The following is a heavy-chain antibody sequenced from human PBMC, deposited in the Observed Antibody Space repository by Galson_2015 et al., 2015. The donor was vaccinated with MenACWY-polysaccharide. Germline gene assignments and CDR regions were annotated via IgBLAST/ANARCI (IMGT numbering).Heavy chain of an antibody. D-gene: IGHD6-19*01. Sequence: ETLSLTCTVSGGSISSYYWNWIRQPPGKGLEWVGYISYSGSTNHNPSLKSRVTMSVDTSKNQFSLNLTSVTDADTAVYYCARAIAVAGQRRDFDLWGRGTLVTVSS. J-gene: IGHJ2*01. V-gene: IGHV4-59*01. CDR2: ISYSGST. CDR1: GGSISSYY. CDR3: ARAIAVAGQRRDFDL.